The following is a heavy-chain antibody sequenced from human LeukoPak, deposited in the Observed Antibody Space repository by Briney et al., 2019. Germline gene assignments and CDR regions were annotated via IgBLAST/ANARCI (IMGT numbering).Heavy chain of an antibody. CDR3: VRITGTGWFDP. V-gene: IGHV3-21*01. CDR2: ISSSRSFI. J-gene: IGHJ5*02. CDR1: RFIFSDSA. Sequence: GGSLRLSCVASRFIFSDSAMSWVRQAPGKGLEYVSSISSSRSFIYYADSVKGRFTISRDNANKSLFLQMNSLRAEDTAIYYCVRITGTGWFDPWGQGTLVTVSS. D-gene: IGHD1-20*01.